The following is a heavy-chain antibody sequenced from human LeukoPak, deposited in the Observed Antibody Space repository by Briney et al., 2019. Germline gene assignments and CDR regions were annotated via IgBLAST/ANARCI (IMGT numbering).Heavy chain of an antibody. V-gene: IGHV4-39*01. CDR1: GVSISSSNSY. CDR3: ARHFRAMSWFGEHYWDY. CDR2: IYYSGNT. Sequence: PSETLSLTCTVSGVSISSSNSYWGWIRQPPGKGLEWTGSIYYSGNTYYNASLKSQVSISIDTSKNQFSLRLTSVTAADTAVYYCARHFRAMSWFGEHYWDYWGQGTLVTVSS. J-gene: IGHJ4*02. D-gene: IGHD3-10*01.